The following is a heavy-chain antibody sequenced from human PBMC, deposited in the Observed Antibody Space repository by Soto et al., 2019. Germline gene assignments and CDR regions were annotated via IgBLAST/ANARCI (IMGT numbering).Heavy chain of an antibody. D-gene: IGHD2-15*01. CDR1: GITFSTYA. CDR3: AKDRGTVGYCSGGSCYSDY. Sequence: EVQLLESGGGLVQPGGSLRLSCAASGITFSTYAMSWVRQAPGTGLEWVSAISGSGGGTYYADSVKGRFTISRDNSKNTLYLQMNSLRDEDTAVYYCAKDRGTVGYCSGGSCYSDYWGQGTLVTVSS. V-gene: IGHV3-23*01. CDR2: ISGSGGGT. J-gene: IGHJ4*02.